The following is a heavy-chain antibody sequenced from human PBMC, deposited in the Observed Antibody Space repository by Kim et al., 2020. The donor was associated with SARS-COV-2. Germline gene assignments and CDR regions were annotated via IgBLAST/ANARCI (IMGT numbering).Heavy chain of an antibody. CDR1: GGSISSDY. D-gene: IGHD3-9*01. V-gene: IGHV4-59*08. CDR3: GRRRSVDYAFDM. J-gene: IGHJ3*02. Sequence: SETLSLTCTVSGGSISSDYWTWIRQPPGKGLQWIWNIYYTGTTDYNPSLKSRGSMSIDRSGDRFSLSLTSLTAADTALYFCGRRRSVDYAFDMWGQGSMVSVSS. CDR2: IYYTGTT.